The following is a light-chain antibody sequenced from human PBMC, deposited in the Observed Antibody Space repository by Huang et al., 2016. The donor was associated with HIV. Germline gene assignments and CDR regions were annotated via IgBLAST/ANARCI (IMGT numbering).Light chain of an antibody. Sequence: DIQMTQSPSSLSASVGDRVTITFRASENIRSYLNWYQQKPGKPPKLLIHSASTFQSGVPSRFSGSGSGTDFTLTITSLQPEDFATYYCQGSLSIPHTFGQGTNLEIK. CDR2: SAS. V-gene: IGKV1-39*01. CDR1: ENIRSY. J-gene: IGKJ2*01. CDR3: QGSLSIPHT.